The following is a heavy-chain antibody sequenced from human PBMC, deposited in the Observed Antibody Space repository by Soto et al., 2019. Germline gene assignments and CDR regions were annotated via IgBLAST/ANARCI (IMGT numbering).Heavy chain of an antibody. Sequence: EVQLVESGGGLVQPGRSLRLSCAASGFTFDAYPMHWVRQAPGKGLEWVAGLAWDGGSIEYVDSVEGRFTISRDNAKNSLYLQMSSLRDEDPALYYCVRDDAFDLGGQVTQVTVSS. CDR1: GFTFDAYP. CDR2: LAWDGGSI. J-gene: IGHJ4*03. CDR3: VRDDAFDL. V-gene: IGHV3-9*01.